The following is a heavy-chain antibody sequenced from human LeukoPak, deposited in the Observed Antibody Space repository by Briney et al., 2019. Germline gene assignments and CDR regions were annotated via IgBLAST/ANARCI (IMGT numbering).Heavy chain of an antibody. Sequence: GGSLRLSCAASGFTFSNYNMNWVRQAPGKGLEWVSSISSSTRNINYVDSVKGRFTISRDNAKNSLYLQMNSLRAEDTAVYYCARGGVYGSGRSYFDYWGQGTLVTVSS. CDR3: ARGGVYGSGRSYFDY. CDR2: ISSSTRNI. CDR1: GFTFSNYN. D-gene: IGHD3-10*01. V-gene: IGHV3-21*01. J-gene: IGHJ4*02.